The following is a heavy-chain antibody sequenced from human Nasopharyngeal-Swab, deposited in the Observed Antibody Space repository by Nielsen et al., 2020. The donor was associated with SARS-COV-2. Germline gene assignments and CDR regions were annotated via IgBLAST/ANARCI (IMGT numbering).Heavy chain of an antibody. CDR1: GFTFSSYG. D-gene: IGHD1-26*01. CDR2: IWHDGSNK. Sequence: GESLKISCAASGFTFSSYGMHWVRQAPGKGLEWVAVIWHDGSNKYYADSVKGRFTISRDNSKNTLYLQMNSLRAEDTAVYYCAREGIVGATTGLDYWGQGTLVTVSS. J-gene: IGHJ4*02. CDR3: AREGIVGATTGLDY. V-gene: IGHV3-33*01.